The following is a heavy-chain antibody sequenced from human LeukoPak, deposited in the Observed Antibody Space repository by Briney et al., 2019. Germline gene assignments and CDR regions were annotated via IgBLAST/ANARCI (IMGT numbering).Heavy chain of an antibody. D-gene: IGHD5-18*01. CDR1: GYSISSGYY. CDR3: ARRGYTYGWGWFDP. J-gene: IGHJ5*02. CDR2: INHSGST. V-gene: IGHV4-38-2*02. Sequence: SETLSLTCTVSGYSISSGYYWGWIRQPPGKGLEWIGEINHSGSTNYNPSLKSRVTISVDTSKNQFSLKVNSVTAADTAVYYCARRGYTYGWGWFDPWGQGTLVTVSS.